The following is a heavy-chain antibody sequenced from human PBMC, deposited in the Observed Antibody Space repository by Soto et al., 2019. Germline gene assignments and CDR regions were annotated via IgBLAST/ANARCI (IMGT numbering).Heavy chain of an antibody. CDR3: ARHPERIAQIGWFDP. J-gene: IGHJ5*02. D-gene: IGHD6-13*01. V-gene: IGHV3-74*01. Sequence: GGSLRLSCAASGFSFSSYWMHWVRQAPGQGLVWVSRINSDESTTGYADSVKGRFTISRDNAKNTLYLQMNSLRAEDTAVYYCARHPERIAQIGWFDPWGQGTLVTVSS. CDR1: GFSFSSYW. CDR2: INSDESTT.